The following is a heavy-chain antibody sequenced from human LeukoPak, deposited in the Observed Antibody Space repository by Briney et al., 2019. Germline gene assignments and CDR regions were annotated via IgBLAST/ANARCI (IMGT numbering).Heavy chain of an antibody. J-gene: IGHJ4*02. CDR2: INHSGST. CDR1: GGSFSGYY. D-gene: IGHD1-26*01. CDR3: AGSRGTYYRQIDF. Sequence: SETLSLTCAVYGGSFSGYYWSWIRQPPGKGLEWIGEINHSGSTNYNPSLKSRVTISVDTSKNQFSLKLSSVTAADTAIYYCAGSRGTYYRQIDFWGQGTLVTVSS. V-gene: IGHV4-34*01.